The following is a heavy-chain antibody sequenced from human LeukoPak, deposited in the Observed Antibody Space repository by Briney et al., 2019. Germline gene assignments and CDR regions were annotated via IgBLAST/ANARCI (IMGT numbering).Heavy chain of an antibody. D-gene: IGHD3-16*01. CDR3: AKDLYDYVWGSQPLDY. J-gene: IGHJ4*02. CDR1: GFTFSSYA. V-gene: IGHV3-23*01. Sequence: PGGSLRLSCAASGFTFSSYAMSWVRQAPGKGLGWVSAISGSGGSTYYADSVKGRFTISRDNSKNTLYLQMNSLRAEDTAVYYCAKDLYDYVWGSQPLDYWGQGTLVTVSS. CDR2: ISGSGGST.